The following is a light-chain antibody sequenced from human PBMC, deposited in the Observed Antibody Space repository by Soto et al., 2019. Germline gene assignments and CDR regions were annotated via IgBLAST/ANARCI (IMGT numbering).Light chain of an antibody. V-gene: IGKV3-20*01. J-gene: IGKJ1*01. CDR1: QSVRDRY. Sequence: IVFTQSPGTLSLSPGERATRSCRASQSVRDRYLAWYQQKPGQAPRIIIFGASSRATGIPDRFSASGTGTDFTLTISRLEPEDFAVYYCQQYSASPRTFGQGTKV. CDR3: QQYSASPRT. CDR2: GAS.